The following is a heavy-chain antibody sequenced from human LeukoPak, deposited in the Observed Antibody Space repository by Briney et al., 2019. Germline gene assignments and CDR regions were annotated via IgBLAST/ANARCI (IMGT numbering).Heavy chain of an antibody. Sequence: PGGSLRLSCVASGFTFSTYWMHWVRQAPGKGLLWVSRLSGDGSSTRFADSLKGRFTISRDNAKNSLYLQMNSLRAEDTAVYFCVRDFGRNGDFHAFDIWGQGTMVTVSS. D-gene: IGHD4-17*01. V-gene: IGHV3-74*01. CDR1: GFTFSTYW. CDR2: LSGDGSST. CDR3: VRDFGRNGDFHAFDI. J-gene: IGHJ3*02.